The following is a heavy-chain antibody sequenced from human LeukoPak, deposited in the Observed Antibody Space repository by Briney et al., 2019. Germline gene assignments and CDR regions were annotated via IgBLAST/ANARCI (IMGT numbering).Heavy chain of an antibody. CDR1: GGSISSSAYH. Sequence: SETLSLTCTVSGGSISSSAYHWGWIRQPPGKGLEWIGSTHIGGSTYHNPSLKSRVTISVDTSKNQFSLKLSSVTAADTAVYYCARGSIAVAGMGFDPWGQGTLVTVSS. CDR2: THIGGST. D-gene: IGHD6-19*01. V-gene: IGHV4-39*01. CDR3: ARGSIAVAGMGFDP. J-gene: IGHJ5*02.